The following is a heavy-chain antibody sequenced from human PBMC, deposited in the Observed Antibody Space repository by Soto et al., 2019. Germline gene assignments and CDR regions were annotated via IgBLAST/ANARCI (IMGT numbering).Heavy chain of an antibody. CDR3: AKVGRIAAAGTWFDP. V-gene: IGHV4-59*01. D-gene: IGHD6-13*01. Sequence: ASETLSLTCTVSSGSISGYFWSWIRQPPGKELELIAYIHYTGSSYYNPSLKSRVTISIDTSKNQFSLKLSSVSDADTAVYYCAKVGRIAAAGTWFDPWGQGTLVTSPQ. CDR1: SGSISGYF. CDR2: IHYTGSS. J-gene: IGHJ5*02.